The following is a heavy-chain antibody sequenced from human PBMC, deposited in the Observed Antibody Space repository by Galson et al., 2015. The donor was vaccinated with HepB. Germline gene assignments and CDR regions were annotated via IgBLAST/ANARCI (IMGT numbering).Heavy chain of an antibody. CDR2: ISGSGGST. J-gene: IGHJ5*02. D-gene: IGHD2-8*01. Sequence: LRLSCAASGFTFSSYAMSWVRQAPGKGLEWVSAISGSGGSTYYADSVKGRFTISRDNSKNTLYLQMNSLRAEDAAVYYCAKERYCTNGVCYTAWGQGTLVTVSS. CDR3: AKERYCTNGVCYTA. V-gene: IGHV3-23*01. CDR1: GFTFSSYA.